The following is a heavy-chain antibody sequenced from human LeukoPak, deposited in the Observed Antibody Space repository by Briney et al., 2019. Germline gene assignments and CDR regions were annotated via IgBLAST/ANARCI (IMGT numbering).Heavy chain of an antibody. J-gene: IGHJ3*02. CDR1: GFTFSRYS. D-gene: IGHD3-3*01. CDR2: ISISSSYI. Sequence: GGSLSLSCAASGFTFSRYSMNWVRQAPGKGLEWVSSISISSSYIYYADAVKGRFTMSRDNAKNSLYLQVNSLRADDTAVYYCARGSRLGVVGRDAFDIWGQGTMVTVSS. V-gene: IGHV3-21*01. CDR3: ARGSRLGVVGRDAFDI.